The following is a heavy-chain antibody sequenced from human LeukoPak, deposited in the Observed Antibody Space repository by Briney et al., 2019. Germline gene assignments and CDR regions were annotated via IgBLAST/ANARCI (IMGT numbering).Heavy chain of an antibody. D-gene: IGHD2-8*01. V-gene: IGHV3-23*01. Sequence: GGSLRLSCAASGFTFSIYAMSWVPHAPGKGLEWVSPISYSGDTTYYAASVKGRFTISRDNSQHPLYLEMNRLSAEDTAVYYRARSSRIGVGPLAPADYWGQGTLVTVPS. CDR3: ARSSRIGVGPLAPADY. CDR1: GFTFSIYA. J-gene: IGHJ4*02. CDR2: ISYSGDTT.